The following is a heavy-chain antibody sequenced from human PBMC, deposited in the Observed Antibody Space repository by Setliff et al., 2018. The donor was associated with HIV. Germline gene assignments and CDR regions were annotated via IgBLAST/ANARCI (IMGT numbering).Heavy chain of an antibody. CDR3: ASSNWQLVADH. D-gene: IGHD6-13*01. V-gene: IGHV1-46*01. CDR1: GYTFTDYY. CDR2: INPNGGST. J-gene: IGHJ5*02. Sequence: ASVKVSCKASGYTFTDYYLHWVRQAPGQGPEWMGLINPNGGSTIYAQKFEDRLTVTSDTATTTLYMELRSLRFDDTAMYYCASSNWQLVADHWGQGTLVTAPQ.